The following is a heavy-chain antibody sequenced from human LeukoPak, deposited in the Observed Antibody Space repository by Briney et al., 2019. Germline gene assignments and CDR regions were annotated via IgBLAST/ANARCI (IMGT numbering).Heavy chain of an antibody. D-gene: IGHD2-2*01. CDR3: ARGDIVVVPAAQGYYFDY. V-gene: IGHV4-34*01. CDR1: GGSFSGYY. CDR2: INHSGST. J-gene: IGHJ4*02. Sequence: SETLSLTCAVYGGSFSGYYWSWIRQPPGKGLEWIGEINHSGSTNYNPSLKSRVTISVDTSKNQFSLKLSYVTAADTAVYYCARGDIVVVPAAQGYYFDYWGQGTLVTVSS.